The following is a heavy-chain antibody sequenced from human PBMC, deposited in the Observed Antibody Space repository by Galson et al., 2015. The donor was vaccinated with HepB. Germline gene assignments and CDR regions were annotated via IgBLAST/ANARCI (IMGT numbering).Heavy chain of an antibody. J-gene: IGHJ6*02. CDR2: ILYDGTKK. Sequence: SLRLSCAASGFTFSNYGMHWVRQPPGKGLEWVALILYDGTKKYYADSVKGRFTISRDNSKNTLNLQMSSLRPEDTAVYYCAKGGSGSSWTYYYGMDVWGQGTTVTVSS. CDR3: AKGGSGSSWTYYYGMDV. D-gene: IGHD2-15*01. CDR1: GFTFSNYG. V-gene: IGHV3-30*18.